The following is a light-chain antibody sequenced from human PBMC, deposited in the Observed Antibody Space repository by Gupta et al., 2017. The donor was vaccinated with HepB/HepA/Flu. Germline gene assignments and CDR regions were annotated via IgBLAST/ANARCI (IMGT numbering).Light chain of an antibody. V-gene: IGLV3-9*01. CDR2: RDS. CDR3: QVWDITTAHVV. Sequence: SYELTQPLSVSVALGQTARITCGGNNIGSKNVHWYQQKPGQAPVLVIYRDSNRPSEIPERFSGSNSGNTATLTISRAQAGDEADYYCQVWDITTAHVVFGGGTNLTGL. J-gene: IGLJ2*01. CDR1: NIGSKN.